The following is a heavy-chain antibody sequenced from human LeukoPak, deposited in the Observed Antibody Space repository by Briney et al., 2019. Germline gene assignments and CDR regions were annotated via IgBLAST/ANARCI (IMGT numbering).Heavy chain of an antibody. V-gene: IGHV4-31*03. D-gene: IGHD6-6*01. J-gene: IGHJ4*02. CDR3: ARGRSSSSGYFDY. CDR1: GGSISSGGYY. CDR2: IYYSGST. Sequence: PSETLSLTCTVSGGSISSGGYYWSWIRQHPGKGLEWIGYIYYSGSTYYNPSLKSRVTISVDTSKNQFSLKLSSVTAADTAVYYCARGRSSSSGYFDYWGRGTLVTVSS.